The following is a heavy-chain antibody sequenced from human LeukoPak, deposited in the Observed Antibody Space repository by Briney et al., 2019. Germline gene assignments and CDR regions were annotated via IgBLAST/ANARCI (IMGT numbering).Heavy chain of an antibody. CDR3: ARDRNRHFDY. Sequence: PGGSLRLSCAASGFTVSSNYMSWVRQAPGKGLEWVAVISYDGSNKYYADSVKGRYTISRDNSKNTLYLQMNSLRAEDTAVYYCARDRNRHFDYWGQGTLVTVSS. CDR2: ISYDGSNK. CDR1: GFTVSSNY. D-gene: IGHD1-14*01. J-gene: IGHJ4*02. V-gene: IGHV3-30-3*01.